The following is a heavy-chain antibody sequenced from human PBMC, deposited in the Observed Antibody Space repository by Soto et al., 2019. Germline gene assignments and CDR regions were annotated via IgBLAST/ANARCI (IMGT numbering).Heavy chain of an antibody. CDR3: ARVWSGYAGYFDY. D-gene: IGHD3-3*01. Sequence: TSETLSLTCTVSGGSISSGGYYWSWIRQHPGKGLEWIGYIYYSGSTYYNPSLKSRVTISVDTSKNQFSLKLSSVTAADTAVYYCARVWSGYAGYFDYWGQGTLVTVSS. J-gene: IGHJ4*02. CDR2: IYYSGST. CDR1: GGSISSGGYY. V-gene: IGHV4-31*03.